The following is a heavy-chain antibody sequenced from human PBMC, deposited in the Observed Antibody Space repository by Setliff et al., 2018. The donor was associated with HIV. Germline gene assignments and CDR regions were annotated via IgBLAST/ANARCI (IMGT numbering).Heavy chain of an antibody. J-gene: IGHJ4*02. CDR3: ARGRPLYASGRRYDLAWIN. V-gene: IGHV1-8*02. Sequence: ASVKVSCKASGYTFISFDINWVRQATGQGLEWMGWMNPNSGNTGYAQKFQGRVTMTRNTSISTAYIEVRSLRSEDTAVYYCARGRPLYASGRRYDLAWINWGQGTLVTVSS. D-gene: IGHD3-10*01. CDR1: GYTFISFD. CDR2: MNPNSGNT.